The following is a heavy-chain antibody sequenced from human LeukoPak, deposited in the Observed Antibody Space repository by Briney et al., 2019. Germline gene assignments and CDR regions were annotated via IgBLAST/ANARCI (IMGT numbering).Heavy chain of an antibody. D-gene: IGHD1-1*01. V-gene: IGHV3-30*18. J-gene: IGHJ4*02. CDR3: AKDQTSTGQLDY. Sequence: GGSLRLSCAASGFTFSSYGMPWVRQAPGKGLEWVAVISYDGSNKYYADSVKGRFTISRDNSKNTLYLQMNSLRAEDTAVYYCAKDQTSTGQLDYWGQGTLVTVSS. CDR1: GFTFSSYG. CDR2: ISYDGSNK.